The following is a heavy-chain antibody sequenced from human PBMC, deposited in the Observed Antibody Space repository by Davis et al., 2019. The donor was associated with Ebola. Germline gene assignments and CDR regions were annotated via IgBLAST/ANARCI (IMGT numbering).Heavy chain of an antibody. V-gene: IGHV4-39*01. CDR3: ARRIAARPDCFDP. CDR1: GGSISSSSYH. Sequence: MPSETLSLTCTVSGGSISSSSYHWGWIRQPPGKGLEWIGSIFYSGNTYYNPSLKSRVTMSVDTPKNQFSLRLSSVTAADTAVYYCARRIAARPDCFDPWGQGTLVTVSS. D-gene: IGHD6-6*01. J-gene: IGHJ5*02. CDR2: IFYSGNT.